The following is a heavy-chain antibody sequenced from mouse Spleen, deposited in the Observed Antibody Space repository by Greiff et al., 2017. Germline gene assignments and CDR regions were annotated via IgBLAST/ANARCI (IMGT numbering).Heavy chain of an antibody. V-gene: IGHV5-12-1*01. Sequence: EVQGVESGGGLVKLGGSLKLSCAASGFTFSSYYMSWVRQTPEKRLEWVATISNSGGSTYYPDSVKDRFTISRDNAKNTLYLQMSSLNSEDTAVYYCARDRNYYGNYYFDYWGQGTTLTVSS. CDR1: GFTFSSYY. D-gene: IGHD2-1*01. J-gene: IGHJ2*01. CDR2: ISNSGGST. CDR3: ARDRNYYGNYYFDY.